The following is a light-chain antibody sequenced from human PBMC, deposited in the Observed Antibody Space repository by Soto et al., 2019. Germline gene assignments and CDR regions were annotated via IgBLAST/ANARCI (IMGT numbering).Light chain of an antibody. CDR2: DVT. V-gene: IGLV2-11*01. CDR3: CSYAGDYTWV. J-gene: IGLJ2*01. Sequence: QSALTQPRSVSGSPGQSVTISCTGTSSDVGGYNYVSWYQLHPGKAPKLMIYDVTKRPSGVPDRFSGSKSDNTASLTISGLQAEDEADYYCCSYAGDYTWVFGGGTKLTV. CDR1: SSDVGGYNY.